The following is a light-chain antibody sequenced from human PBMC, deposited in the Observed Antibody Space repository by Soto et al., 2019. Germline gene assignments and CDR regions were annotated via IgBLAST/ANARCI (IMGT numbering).Light chain of an antibody. CDR2: DAS. CDR3: QQYYSYPWT. J-gene: IGKJ1*01. V-gene: IGKV1-5*01. Sequence: DIQMTQSPSTLSASVVDRVTITCRASQSISGWLAWYQQKPGKPPKLLIYDASSLEGGVPSRFSGSGSGTEFTLTISSLQPDDFATYYRQQYYSYPWTFGQGTKVDIK. CDR1: QSISGW.